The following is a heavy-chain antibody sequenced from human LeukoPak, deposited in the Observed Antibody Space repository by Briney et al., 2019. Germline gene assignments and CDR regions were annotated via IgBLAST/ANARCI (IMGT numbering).Heavy chain of an antibody. CDR3: ARDIGTVGYCSGGSCPFCY. CDR1: GYTFTSYG. CDR2: ISAYNGNT. D-gene: IGHD2-15*01. Sequence: ASVKVSCKASGYTFTSYGISWVRQAPGQGLEWMGWISAYNGNTNYAQKLQGRVTMTTDTSTSTAYMELRSLRSDDTAVYYCARDIGTVGYCSGGSCPFCYWGQGTLVTVSS. J-gene: IGHJ4*02. V-gene: IGHV1-18*01.